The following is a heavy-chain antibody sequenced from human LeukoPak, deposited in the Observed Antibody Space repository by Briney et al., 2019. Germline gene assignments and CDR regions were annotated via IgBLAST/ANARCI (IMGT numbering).Heavy chain of an antibody. CDR1: GFTFSHYG. CDR2: ISSSSSYI. D-gene: IGHD4-23*01. CDR3: ARLGNPSIDY. J-gene: IGHJ4*02. Sequence: GGALRLSCEASGFTFSHYGLNLVRQAPGNGLDWVSTISSSSSYIYYADSVKGRFTISRDNAKNSVNLQMNSLRAEDTAVYYCARLGNPSIDYWGQRTLVTVSS. V-gene: IGHV3-21*01.